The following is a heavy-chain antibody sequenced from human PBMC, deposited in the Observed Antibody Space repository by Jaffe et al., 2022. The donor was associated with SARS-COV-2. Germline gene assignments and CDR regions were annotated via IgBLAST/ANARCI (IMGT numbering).Heavy chain of an antibody. CDR2: INHSGST. D-gene: IGHD5-18*01. CDR3: ARGEGYSYGYYYYYGMDV. J-gene: IGHJ6*02. Sequence: QVQLQQWGAGLLKPSETLSLTCAVYGGSFSGYYWSWIRQPPGKGLEWIGEINHSGSTNYNPSLKSRVTISVDTSKNQFSLKLSSVTAADTAVYYCARGEGYSYGYYYYYGMDVWGQGTTVTVSS. V-gene: IGHV4-34*01. CDR1: GGSFSGYY.